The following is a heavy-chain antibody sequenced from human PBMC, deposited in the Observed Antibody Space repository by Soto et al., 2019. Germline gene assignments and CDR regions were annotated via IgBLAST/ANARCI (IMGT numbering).Heavy chain of an antibody. CDR2: INGDGTST. CDR3: ARDGEITRSPHSYFDL. CDR1: GFTFSSYW. J-gene: IGHJ2*01. D-gene: IGHD7-27*01. Sequence: GGSLRLSCAASGFTFSSYWMHWVRQAPGKGLVWVSHINGDGTSTTYADSVKGRFTISRDNAKNTLSLQMSSLRVEDAAVYFCARDGEITRSPHSYFDLWGRGTLVTVSS. V-gene: IGHV3-74*01.